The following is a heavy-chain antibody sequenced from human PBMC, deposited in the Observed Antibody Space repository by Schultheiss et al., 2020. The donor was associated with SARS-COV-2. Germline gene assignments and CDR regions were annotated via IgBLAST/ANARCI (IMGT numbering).Heavy chain of an antibody. V-gene: IGHV4-34*01. D-gene: IGHD6-19*01. CDR2: INHSGST. CDR3: ARFRGSSGWYDFDY. J-gene: IGHJ4*02. CDR1: GFTFSSYA. Sequence: GSLRLSCAASGFTFSSYAMSWVRQAPGKGLEWIGEINHSGSTNYNPSLKSRVTISVDTSKNQFSLKLSSVTAADTAVYYCARFRGSSGWYDFDYWGQGTLVTVSS.